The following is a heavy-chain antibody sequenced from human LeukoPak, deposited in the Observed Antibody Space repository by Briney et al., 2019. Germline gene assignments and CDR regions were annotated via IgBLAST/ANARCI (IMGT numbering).Heavy chain of an antibody. CDR2: IRNDGSSE. V-gene: IGHV3-30*02. J-gene: IGHJ3*01. Sequence: GGSLRLSCAASGFTFSSYGMHWVRQAPGKGLEWVAFIRNDGSSEFYKDSVKGRFTISRDNSKSTLYVQMDSLRTEDTAVYYCAKARGSGFQRGDALWGQGTRVTVSS. CDR1: GFTFSSYG. CDR3: AKARGSGFQRGDAL. D-gene: IGHD6-19*01.